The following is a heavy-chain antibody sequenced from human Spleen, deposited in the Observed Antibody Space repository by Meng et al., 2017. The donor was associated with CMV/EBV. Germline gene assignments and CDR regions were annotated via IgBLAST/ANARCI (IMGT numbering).Heavy chain of an antibody. Sequence: ASVKVSCKASGYTFTGYYMHWVRQAPGQGLEWMGWINPNSGGTNYAQKFQGRVTMTRDTSISTAYMELSRLRSDDTAVYYCARPSGSYYPTDAFDTWGQGTMVTVSS. CDR3: ARPSGSYYPTDAFDT. CDR1: GYTFTGYY. V-gene: IGHV1-2*02. J-gene: IGHJ3*02. CDR2: INPNSGGT. D-gene: IGHD1-26*01.